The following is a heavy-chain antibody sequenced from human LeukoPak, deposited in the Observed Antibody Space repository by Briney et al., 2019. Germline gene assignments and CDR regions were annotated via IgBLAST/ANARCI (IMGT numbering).Heavy chain of an antibody. Sequence: GASVKVSCKASGYTFTTYGITWVRQAPGQGLEWMGWISACNGNTNYAQKLQGRVTMTTDTSTSTAYMELRSLRSDDTAVYYCARALVDGYKELGYRGQGTLVTVSS. D-gene: IGHD5-24*01. CDR1: GYTFTTYG. V-gene: IGHV1-18*01. J-gene: IGHJ4*02. CDR2: ISACNGNT. CDR3: ARALVDGYKELGY.